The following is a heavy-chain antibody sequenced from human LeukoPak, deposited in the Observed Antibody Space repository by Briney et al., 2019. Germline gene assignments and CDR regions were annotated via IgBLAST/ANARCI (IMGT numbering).Heavy chain of an antibody. CDR3: AREDYPRYYYYYGMDV. Sequence: GGSLRLSCAASGFTFSSYWMSWVRQAPGKGLEWVANIKQDGSEKYYLDSVKGRFTISRDNSKNTLYLQMNSLRAEDTAVYYCAREDYPRYYYYYGMDVWGQGTTVTVSS. CDR2: IKQDGSEK. CDR1: GFTFSSYW. D-gene: IGHD4-11*01. V-gene: IGHV3-7*01. J-gene: IGHJ6*02.